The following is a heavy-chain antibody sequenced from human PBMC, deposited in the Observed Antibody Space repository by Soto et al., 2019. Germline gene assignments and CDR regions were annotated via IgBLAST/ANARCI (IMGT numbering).Heavy chain of an antibody. D-gene: IGHD3-16*01. Sequence: GGTPRLSCAASGFTFSNYAMSWVRQAPGKGLEWVSLVSATAGTTYYTDSVKGRVTISRDNSRNTVYLQMNSLRADDTAVYYCAKDRLGGGFDYWGQGSLVTVSS. CDR3: AKDRLGGGFDY. CDR1: GFTFSNYA. V-gene: IGHV3-23*01. CDR2: VSATAGTT. J-gene: IGHJ4*02.